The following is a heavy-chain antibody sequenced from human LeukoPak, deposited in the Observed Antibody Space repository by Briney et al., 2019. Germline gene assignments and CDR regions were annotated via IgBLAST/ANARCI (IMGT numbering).Heavy chain of an antibody. J-gene: IGHJ4*02. Sequence: PSETLSLTCTVSGGSISSYYWSWIRQPPGKGLEWIGYIYYSESTNYNPSLKSRVTISVDTSKNQFSLKLSSVTAADTAVYYCASTSSSWYVPYFDYWGQGTLVTVSS. CDR3: ASTSSSWYVPYFDY. CDR1: GGSISSYY. V-gene: IGHV4-59*01. CDR2: IYYSEST. D-gene: IGHD6-13*01.